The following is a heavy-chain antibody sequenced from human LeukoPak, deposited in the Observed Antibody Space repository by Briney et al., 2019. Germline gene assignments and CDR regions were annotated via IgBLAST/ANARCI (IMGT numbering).Heavy chain of an antibody. CDR3: AREARYYDSSGYYTRYYFDY. J-gene: IGHJ4*02. D-gene: IGHD3-22*01. CDR2: ISYDGSNK. CDR1: GFTFSSYA. V-gene: IGHV3-30-3*01. Sequence: GSLRLSCAASGFTFSSYAMHWVRQAPGKGLEWVAVISYDGSNKYYADSVKGRFTISRDNSKNTLYLQMNSLRAEDTAVYYCAREARYYDSSGYYTRYYFDYWGQGTLVTVSS.